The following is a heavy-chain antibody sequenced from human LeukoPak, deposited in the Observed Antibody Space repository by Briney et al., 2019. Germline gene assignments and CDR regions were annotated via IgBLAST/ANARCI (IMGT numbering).Heavy chain of an antibody. V-gene: IGHV1-2*02. CDR3: ARVRYRLAETYIDY. CDR2: INPNSGDT. CDR1: GYIFTGYY. D-gene: IGHD3-16*01. Sequence: ASVKVSCKASGYIFTGYYMHWVRQAPGEGLEWMGWINPNSGDTNYAQKFQGRVTMTRDTSISTAYMELSRLRSDDTAVYYCARVRYRLAETYIDYWGQGTLVTVSS. J-gene: IGHJ4*02.